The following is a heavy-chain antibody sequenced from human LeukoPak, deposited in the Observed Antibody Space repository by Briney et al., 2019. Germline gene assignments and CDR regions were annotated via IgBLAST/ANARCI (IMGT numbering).Heavy chain of an antibody. Sequence: GESLKISCKASGYSFTSYWIGWVRQMPGKGLEWMGIIYPGDSDTTYSPSFQGQVTILADKSISTAYLQWSSLKASDTAMYYCARRDGYCSSTSCYADYYYGMDVWGQGTTVTVSS. CDR1: GYSFTSYW. D-gene: IGHD2-2*01. J-gene: IGHJ6*02. CDR3: ARRDGYCSSTSCYADYYYGMDV. V-gene: IGHV5-51*01. CDR2: IYPGDSDT.